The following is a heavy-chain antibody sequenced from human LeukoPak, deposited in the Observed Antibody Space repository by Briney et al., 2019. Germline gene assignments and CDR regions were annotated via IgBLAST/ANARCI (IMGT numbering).Heavy chain of an antibody. Sequence: SETLSLTCAVYGGSFSGYYWSWIRQPPGKGLEWIGEINHSGSTNYNPSLKSRLTISVDTSKNQFSLKLSSVTAADTAVYYCARGRRGSHRHFDYWGQGTLVTVSS. CDR3: ARGRRGSHRHFDY. CDR2: INHSGST. V-gene: IGHV4-34*01. CDR1: GGSFSGYY. D-gene: IGHD3-16*02. J-gene: IGHJ4*02.